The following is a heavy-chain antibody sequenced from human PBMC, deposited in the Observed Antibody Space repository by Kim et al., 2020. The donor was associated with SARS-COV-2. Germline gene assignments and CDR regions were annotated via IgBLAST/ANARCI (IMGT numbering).Heavy chain of an antibody. CDR2: IRSKANSYAT. CDR1: GFTFSGSA. D-gene: IGHD1-26*01. V-gene: IGHV3-73*01. J-gene: IGHJ4*02. CDR3: TTLLVGANLFDY. Sequence: GGSLRLSCAASGFTFSGSAMHWVRQASGKGLEWVGRIRSKANSYATAYAASVKGRFTISRDDSKNTAYLQMNSLKTEDTAVYYCTTLLVGANLFDYWGQGTLVTVSS.